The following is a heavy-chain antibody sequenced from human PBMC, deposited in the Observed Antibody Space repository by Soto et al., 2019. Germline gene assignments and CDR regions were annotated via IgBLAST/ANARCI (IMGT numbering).Heavy chain of an antibody. D-gene: IGHD2-2*01. J-gene: IGHJ5*02. CDR1: GGSFSGYY. Sequence: PSDTLSLTCAVYGGSFSGYYWSWIRQPPGKGLEWIGEINHSGSTNYNPSLKSRVTISVDTSKNQFSLKLSSVTAADTAVYYCAARIDIVVGTAAISNWLDPWGQGTLVTVSS. V-gene: IGHV4-34*01. CDR2: INHSGST. CDR3: AARIDIVVGTAAISNWLDP.